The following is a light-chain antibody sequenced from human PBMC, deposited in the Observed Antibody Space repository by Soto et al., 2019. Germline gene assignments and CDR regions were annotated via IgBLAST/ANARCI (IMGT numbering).Light chain of an antibody. Sequence: DIQMTQSPPTLSASVGDSVTITCRASQSISSWLAWYQQKPGKAPKLLIYKASNLESGVPARFSGSGSGTEFTLTINSLQPDDFATYYCQQHNSFSLTFGGGTKVEIK. CDR2: KAS. CDR3: QQHNSFSLT. CDR1: QSISSW. J-gene: IGKJ4*01. V-gene: IGKV1-5*03.